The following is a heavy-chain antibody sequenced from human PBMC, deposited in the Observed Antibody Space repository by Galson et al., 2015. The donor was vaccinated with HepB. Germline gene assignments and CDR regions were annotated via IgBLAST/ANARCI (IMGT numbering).Heavy chain of an antibody. V-gene: IGHV4-34*01. CDR1: GGSFSGYY. D-gene: IGHD1-26*01. CDR3: ARHEGVGATLADGAFDI. CDR2: INHSGNT. J-gene: IGHJ3*02. Sequence: SETLSLTCAVYGGSFSGYYWSWIRQPPGKGLEWIGEINHSGNTNYNPSLKSRVTISVDTSKNQFSLKLTSVTAADTAVYSCARHEGVGATLADGAFDIWGQVTMVTVSS.